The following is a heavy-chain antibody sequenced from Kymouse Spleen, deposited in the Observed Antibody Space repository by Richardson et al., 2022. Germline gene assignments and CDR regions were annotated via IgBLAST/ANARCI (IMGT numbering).Heavy chain of an antibody. V-gene: IGHV3-9*01. Sequence: EVQLVESGGGLVQPGRSLRLSCAASGFTFDDYAMHWVRQAPGKGLEWVSGISWNSGSIGYADSVKGRFTISRDNAKNSLYLQMNSLRAEDTALYYCAKDYVDTAMATVDIVATYFDYWGQGTLVTVSS. D-gene: IGHD5-12*01. CDR2: ISWNSGSI. J-gene: IGHJ4*02. CDR3: AKDYVDTAMATVDIVATYFDY. CDR1: GFTFDDYA.